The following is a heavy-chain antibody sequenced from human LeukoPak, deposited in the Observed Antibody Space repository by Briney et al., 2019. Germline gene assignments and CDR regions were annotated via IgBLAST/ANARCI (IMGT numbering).Heavy chain of an antibody. V-gene: IGHV1-18*01. CDR1: GYTFTSYG. D-gene: IGHD2-21*01. CDR2: ISAYNGNT. J-gene: IGHJ3*02. Sequence: ASVKVSCKASGYTFTSYGISWVRQAPGQGLEWMGWISAYNGNTNYAQKLQGRVTMTTDTSTSTAYMELRSLRSDDTAVYYCATSLLAYCGGDCHRPHAFDIWGQGTMVTVSS. CDR3: ATSLLAYCGGDCHRPHAFDI.